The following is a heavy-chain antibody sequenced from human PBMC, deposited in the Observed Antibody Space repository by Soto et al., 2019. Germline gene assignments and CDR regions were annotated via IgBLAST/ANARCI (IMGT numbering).Heavy chain of an antibody. CDR2: ISSSGSTI. Sequence: GGSLRLSCAASGFTFSSYSMNWVRQAPGKGLEWVSYISSSGSTIYYADSVKGRFTISRDNAKNSLYLQMNSLRAEDTAVYYCARVDDGYSYGYYFDYWGQGTLVTVSS. V-gene: IGHV3-48*04. CDR3: ARVDDGYSYGYYFDY. CDR1: GFTFSSYS. J-gene: IGHJ4*02. D-gene: IGHD5-18*01.